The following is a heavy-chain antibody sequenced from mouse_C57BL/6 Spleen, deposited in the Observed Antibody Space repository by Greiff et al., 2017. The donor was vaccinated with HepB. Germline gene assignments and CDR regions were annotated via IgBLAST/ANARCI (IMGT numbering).Heavy chain of an antibody. CDR3: ARRHYYYGSSYEGAMDY. CDR1: GYSITSGYY. Sequence: EVQLQQSGPGLVKPSQSLSLTCSVTGYSITSGYYWNWIRQFPGNKLEWMGYISYDGSNNYNPSLKNRISITRDTSKNQFFLKLTSVTTEDTATYYCARRHYYYGSSYEGAMDYWGQGTSVTVSS. V-gene: IGHV3-6*01. J-gene: IGHJ4*01. D-gene: IGHD1-1*01. CDR2: ISYDGSN.